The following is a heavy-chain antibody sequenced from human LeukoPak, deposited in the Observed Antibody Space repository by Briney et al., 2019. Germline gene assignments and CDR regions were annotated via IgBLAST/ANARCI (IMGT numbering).Heavy chain of an antibody. Sequence: GGSLRLSCAASRFTCSSHSMRWLPHAPGEGREWVAAISPSGDSTTYRDSVKGQFTIARNNSRNRLYLQMNTLTVEDTAIYYCARRLLTGGVTDFFDFWGQGALVTVSS. J-gene: IGHJ4*02. D-gene: IGHD2-21*02. CDR2: ISPSGDST. CDR1: RFTCSSHS. V-gene: IGHV3-23*01. CDR3: ARRLLTGGVTDFFDF.